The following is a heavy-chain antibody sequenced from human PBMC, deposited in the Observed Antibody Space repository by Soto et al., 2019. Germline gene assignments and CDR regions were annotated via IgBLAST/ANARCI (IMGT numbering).Heavy chain of an antibody. Sequence: SETLSLTCTVSGVSVSSNNYYWTWIRQPPGRGLEWIGYIYSSGAAYYNPSLKSRLTISSDPSKNQFSLKLSSVTAADLSFYYCARHFRDYYDSSGPDYWGQETRVTVS. CDR2: IYSSGAA. J-gene: IGHJ4*02. D-gene: IGHD3-22*01. V-gene: IGHV4-39*01. CDR1: GVSVSSNNYY. CDR3: ARHFRDYYDSSGPDY.